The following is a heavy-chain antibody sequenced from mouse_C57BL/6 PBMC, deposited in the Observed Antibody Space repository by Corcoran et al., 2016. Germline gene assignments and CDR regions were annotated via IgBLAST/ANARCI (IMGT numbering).Heavy chain of an antibody. CDR2: INTYSGVP. D-gene: IGHD1-1*01. CDR3: ARGLYYYGSSYYFYS. J-gene: IGHJ2*01. Sequence: QIQLVQSGPELKKPGETVKISCKASGYTFTTYGMSWVKQAPGKGLKWMGWINTYSGVPTYADDFKGRFAFSLETSASTAYLQINNLKNEDTATYFCARGLYYYGSSYYFYSWGQGTTLTVSS. V-gene: IGHV9-3*01. CDR1: GYTFTTYG.